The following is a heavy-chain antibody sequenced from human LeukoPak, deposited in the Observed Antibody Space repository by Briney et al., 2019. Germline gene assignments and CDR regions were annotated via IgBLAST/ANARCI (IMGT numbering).Heavy chain of an antibody. J-gene: IGHJ4*02. Sequence: GASVKVSCKASGYTFANFGITWVRQAPGQGLEWMGWISVYNGNTNYAQNLQGRVTLTTDTSTSTAYMELRSLRSEDTALYYCARTCSSSSCYMVHWGQGTLVTVSS. CDR3: ARTCSSSSCYMVH. CDR2: ISVYNGNT. CDR1: GYTFANFG. D-gene: IGHD2-2*02. V-gene: IGHV1-18*01.